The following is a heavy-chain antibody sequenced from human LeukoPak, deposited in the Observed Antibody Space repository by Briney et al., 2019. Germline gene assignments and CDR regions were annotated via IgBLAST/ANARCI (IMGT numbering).Heavy chain of an antibody. J-gene: IGHJ4*02. CDR3: ARQVDCSSTSCYVLEPYFDY. V-gene: IGHV4-59*01. D-gene: IGHD2-2*01. Sequence: SETLSLTCTVSGGPISSYYWSWIRQPPGKGLEWIGYIYYSGSTNYNPSLKSRVTISADTSKNQFSLKLSSVTAADTAVYYCARQVDCSSTSCYVLEPYFDYWGQGTLVTVSS. CDR2: IYYSGST. CDR1: GGPISSYY.